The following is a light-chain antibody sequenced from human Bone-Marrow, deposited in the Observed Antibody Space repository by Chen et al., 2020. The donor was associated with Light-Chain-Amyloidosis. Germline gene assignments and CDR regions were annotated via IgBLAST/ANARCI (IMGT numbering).Light chain of an antibody. V-gene: IGLV3-21*02. J-gene: IGLJ3*02. CDR1: NIGSTS. Sequence: SYALTQPSSVSVAPGQTATLACGGNNIGSTSVHWYQQTPGQAPLLVVYDDSDRPSGIPERLSGSNSGNTATLTISRVEAGDEADYYCQVWDRSSDRPVFGGGTKLNVL. CDR3: QVWDRSSDRPV. CDR2: DDS.